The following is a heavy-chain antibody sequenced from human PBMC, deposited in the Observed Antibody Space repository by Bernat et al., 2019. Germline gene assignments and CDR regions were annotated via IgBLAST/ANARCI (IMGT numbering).Heavy chain of an antibody. CDR3: AIDRRVLRYGDYENLDY. D-gene: IGHD4-17*01. CDR2: ISAYNGNT. J-gene: IGHJ4*02. CDR1: GYTFTSYG. V-gene: IGHV1-18*01. Sequence: QVQLVQSGAEVKKPGASVKVSCKASGYTFTSYGISWVRQAPGQGLEWMGWISAYNGNTNYAQKLQGRVTMTTDTSTSTAYMELRSLRSDDTDVYYCAIDRRVLRYGDYENLDYWGQGTLVTVSS.